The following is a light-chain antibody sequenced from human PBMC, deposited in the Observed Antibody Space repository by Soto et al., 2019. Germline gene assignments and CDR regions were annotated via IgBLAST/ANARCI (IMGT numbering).Light chain of an antibody. CDR3: QQRSNWPLT. Sequence: EIVLTQSLATLSLSPGERATLSCRASQSVSSLLAWYQQKSGQPPRLLVSDASKRATGVPARFSGSGSGTDFTLIISSLEPEDFAIYYCQQRSNWPLTFGAGTKVEIK. CDR1: QSVSSL. CDR2: DAS. J-gene: IGKJ4*01. V-gene: IGKV3-11*01.